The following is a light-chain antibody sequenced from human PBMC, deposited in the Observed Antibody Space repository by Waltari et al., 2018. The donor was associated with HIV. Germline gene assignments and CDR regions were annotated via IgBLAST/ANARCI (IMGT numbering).Light chain of an antibody. Sequence: DVVMTQSPLSLPVTLGQPASSSGRSSQSLVYTDGNTYLNCFHQRPGQSPRRLIYKVSTRDSGVPARLSGSGSGTDFTLKISRVEAEDVGVYYCMQGTHWPPWTFGQGTKVEIK. CDR3: MQGTHWPPWT. V-gene: IGKV2-30*01. CDR1: QSLVYTDGNTY. J-gene: IGKJ1*01. CDR2: KVS.